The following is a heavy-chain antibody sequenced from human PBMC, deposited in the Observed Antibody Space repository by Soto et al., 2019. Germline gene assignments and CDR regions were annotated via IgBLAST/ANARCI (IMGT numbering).Heavy chain of an antibody. D-gene: IGHD4-17*01. J-gene: IGHJ3*02. V-gene: IGHV6-1*01. Sequence: SQTLSLTCAISGDSVSSNSAAWNWIRQSPSRGLEWLGRTYYRSKWYNDYAVSVKSRITINPDTSKNQFSLQLNSVTPEETAVYYCARDLPFYYGDYVDAFDIWGQGTMVTVSS. CDR1: GDSVSSNSAA. CDR2: TYYRSKWYN. CDR3: ARDLPFYYGDYVDAFDI.